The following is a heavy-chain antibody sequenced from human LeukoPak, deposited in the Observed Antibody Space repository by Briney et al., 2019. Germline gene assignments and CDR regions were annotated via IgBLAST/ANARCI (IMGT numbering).Heavy chain of an antibody. Sequence: QPGGSLRLSCAASGFTFSGYDMSWVRQAPGKGLEWVSVISGSGGNTYYADSVKGRFTITRDNSKNTLYLQMNSLRAEDTAVYYCAKTGGGCSTPSCPFLHWGQGTLVTVSS. J-gene: IGHJ1*01. CDR1: GFTFSGYD. D-gene: IGHD2-2*01. CDR2: ISGSGGNT. CDR3: AKTGGGCSTPSCPFLH. V-gene: IGHV3-23*01.